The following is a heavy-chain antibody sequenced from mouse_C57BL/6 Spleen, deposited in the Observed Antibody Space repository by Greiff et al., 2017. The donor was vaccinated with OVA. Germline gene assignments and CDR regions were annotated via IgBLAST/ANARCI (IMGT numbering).Heavy chain of an antibody. D-gene: IGHD1-1*01. V-gene: IGHV14-4*01. J-gene: IGHJ2*01. CDR2: IDPENGDT. Sequence: VHVKQSGAELVRPGASVKLSCTASGFNIKDDYMHWVKQRPEQGLEWIGWIDPENGDTEYASKFQGKATITADTSSNTAYLQLSSLTSEDTAVYYCTTDYGSSLDYWGQGTTLTVSS. CDR3: TTDYGSSLDY. CDR1: GFNIKDDY.